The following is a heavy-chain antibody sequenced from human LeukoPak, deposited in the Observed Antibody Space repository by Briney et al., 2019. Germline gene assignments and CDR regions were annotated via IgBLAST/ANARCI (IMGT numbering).Heavy chain of an antibody. J-gene: IGHJ4*02. Sequence: ASVKVSCKASGYTFTTYYMHWVRQAPGQGLEWMGWINPNSGGTNYAQKFQGRVTMTRDTSISTAYMELSRLRSDDTAVYYCAVCSAVAFPFDYWGQGTLVTVSS. V-gene: IGHV1-2*02. CDR2: INPNSGGT. D-gene: IGHD6-19*01. CDR1: GYTFTTYY. CDR3: AVCSAVAFPFDY.